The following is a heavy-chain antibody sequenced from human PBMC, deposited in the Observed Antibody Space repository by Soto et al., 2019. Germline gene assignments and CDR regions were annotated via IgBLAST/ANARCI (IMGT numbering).Heavy chain of an antibody. V-gene: IGHV4-59*01. D-gene: IGHD3-9*01. CDR2: IYYSGST. J-gene: IGHJ4*02. Sequence: SETLSLTCTVSGGSISGYFWSWIRQPPGKGLEWIGYIYYSGSTNYNPSLKSRVTISVDASKNQFSLNLNSATAADTAVYYCARGLRYLDSFSDYWGQGTLVTVSS. CDR3: ARGLRYLDSFSDY. CDR1: GGSISGYF.